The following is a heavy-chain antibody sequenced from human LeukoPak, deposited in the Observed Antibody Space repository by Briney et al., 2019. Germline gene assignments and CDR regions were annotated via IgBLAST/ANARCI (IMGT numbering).Heavy chain of an antibody. CDR2: IYYSGST. CDR3: ARASYGGSHAGDYFDY. Sequence: SQTLSLTCTVSGGSISSGGYYWSWIRQHPGKGLEWIGYIYYSGSTYYNPSLKSRVTISVDTSKNQFSLKLSSVTAADTAVYYCARASYGGSHAGDYFDYWGQGTLVTVSS. D-gene: IGHD4-17*01. V-gene: IGHV4-31*03. J-gene: IGHJ4*02. CDR1: GGSISSGGYY.